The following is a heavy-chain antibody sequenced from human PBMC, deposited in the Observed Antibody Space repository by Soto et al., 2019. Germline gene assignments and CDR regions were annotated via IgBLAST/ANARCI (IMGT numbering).Heavy chain of an antibody. Sequence: SLKLSCKASGFTFTRSAVEWVRQARGQRLEWIGWIVVGSGNTNYAQKFQERVTITRDMSTSTAYMELSSLRSEDTAVYYCAADQGCSSTSCYTHYYYGMDVWGQGTTVTVSS. D-gene: IGHD2-2*02. CDR1: GFTFTRSA. J-gene: IGHJ6*02. V-gene: IGHV1-58*01. CDR3: AADQGCSSTSCYTHYYYGMDV. CDR2: IVVGSGNT.